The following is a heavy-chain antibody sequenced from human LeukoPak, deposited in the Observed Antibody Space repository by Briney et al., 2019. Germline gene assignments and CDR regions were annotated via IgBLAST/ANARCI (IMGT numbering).Heavy chain of an antibody. Sequence: PSETLSLTCSVSGGXISSYYCSWIRQPPGKGLEWIGYVFYSGSTNYNPSLKSRVTISVDTSKNQFSLKLNSVTAADTAVYYCARLNILTGYYFDYWGQGTLVTVSS. J-gene: IGHJ4*02. CDR1: GGXISSYY. CDR2: VFYSGST. CDR3: ARLNILTGYYFDY. D-gene: IGHD3-9*01. V-gene: IGHV4-59*08.